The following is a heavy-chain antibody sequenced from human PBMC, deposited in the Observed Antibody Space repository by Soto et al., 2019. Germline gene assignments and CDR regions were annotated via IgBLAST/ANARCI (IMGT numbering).Heavy chain of an antibody. CDR2: INPNSGGT. J-gene: IGHJ5*02. D-gene: IGHD3-16*01. CDR1: GYTFTGYY. Sequence: ASVKVSCKASGYTFTGYYMHWVRRAPGQGLEWMGWINPNSGGTNYAQEFQGWVTMTRDTSISTAYMELSRLRSGDTAVYYCARAPPGGEQPPPSFWFDPWGQGTLVTVSS. CDR3: ARAPPGGEQPPPSFWFDP. V-gene: IGHV1-2*04.